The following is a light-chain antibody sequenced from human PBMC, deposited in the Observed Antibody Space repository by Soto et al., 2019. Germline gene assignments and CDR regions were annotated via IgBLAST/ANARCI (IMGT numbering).Light chain of an antibody. CDR1: RSLVFRDAITY. CDR2: EVS. Sequence: DAVLTQSPLSLPFTLGQPASISCTSSRSLVFRDAITYLSWYQQRPGQPPRRLIYEVSKRDSGVPDRFSGSGSGTDFTLKISRVEAEDVAVYYCLQTTHWPPYTFGKGTTVDIK. V-gene: IGKV2-30*01. CDR3: LQTTHWPPYT. J-gene: IGKJ2*01.